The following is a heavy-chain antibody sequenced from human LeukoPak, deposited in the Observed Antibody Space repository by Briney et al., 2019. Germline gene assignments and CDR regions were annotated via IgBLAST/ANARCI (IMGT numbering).Heavy chain of an antibody. CDR1: GFTFSSYA. D-gene: IGHD6-13*01. V-gene: IGHV3-23*01. Sequence: PGGSLRLSRAASGFTFSSYAMSWVRQAPGKGLEWVSAISGSGGSTYYADSVKGRFTISRDNSKNTLYLQMNSLRAEDTAVYYCAKVAGYSSSWYNWFDPWGQGTLVTVSS. CDR3: AKVAGYSSSWYNWFDP. CDR2: ISGSGGST. J-gene: IGHJ5*02.